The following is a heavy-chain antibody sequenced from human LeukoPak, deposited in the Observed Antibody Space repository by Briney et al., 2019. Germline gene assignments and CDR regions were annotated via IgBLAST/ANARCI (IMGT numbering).Heavy chain of an antibody. J-gene: IGHJ6*02. CDR3: ARVFDFWSGYYLAYYYGMDA. CDR1: GFTFSSYW. V-gene: IGHV3-7*01. D-gene: IGHD3-3*01. Sequence: GGSLRLSCAASGFTFSSYWMSWVRQAPGKGLEWVANIKQDGSEKYYVDSVKGRFTISRDNAKNSLYLQMNSLRAEDTAVYYCARVFDFWSGYYLAYYYGMDAWGQGTTVTVSS. CDR2: IKQDGSEK.